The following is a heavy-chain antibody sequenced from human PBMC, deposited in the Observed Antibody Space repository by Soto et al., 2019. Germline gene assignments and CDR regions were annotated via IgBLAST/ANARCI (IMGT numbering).Heavy chain of an antibody. Sequence: GGSLRLSCAASGFTFSTYSLGWVRQAPGKGLEWVSYISTSNTYIYYEDSVKGRFTISRDNAKNSLYLQMNSLRAEDTAVYYCARVDYYERVYFGCWGKGALFTVRS. CDR2: ISTSNTYI. J-gene: IGHJ4*01. CDR3: ARVDYYERVYFGC. D-gene: IGHD3-22*01. CDR1: GFTFSTYS. V-gene: IGHV3-21*01.